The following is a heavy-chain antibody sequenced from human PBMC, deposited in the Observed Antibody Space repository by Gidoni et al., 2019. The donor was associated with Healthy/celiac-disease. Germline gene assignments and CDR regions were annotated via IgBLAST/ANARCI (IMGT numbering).Heavy chain of an antibody. CDR3: ATQPNPQYSSSWYLVRGIDY. Sequence: QVQLVQSGAEVKKPGSAVKVSCKASGGTFSSYAIRWVRQAPGQGLEWMGGIIPIFGTANYAQKFQGRVTITADKSTSTAYMELSSLRSEDTAVYYCATQPNPQYSSSWYLVRGIDYWGQGTLVTVSS. V-gene: IGHV1-69*06. CDR2: IIPIFGTA. D-gene: IGHD6-13*01. CDR1: GGTFSSYA. J-gene: IGHJ4*02.